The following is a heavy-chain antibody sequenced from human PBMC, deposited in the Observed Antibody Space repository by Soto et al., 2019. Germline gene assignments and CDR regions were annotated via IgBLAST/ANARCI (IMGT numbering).Heavy chain of an antibody. CDR2: IYYSGST. D-gene: IGHD6-19*01. V-gene: IGHV4-59*01. Sequence: LSLTFTVSGXSISSYYWSWIRQPPGKGLEWIGYIYYSGSTNYNPSLKSRVTISVDTSKNQFSLKLSSVTAADTAVYYCARTDYSSGWYFFFDYWGQGTLVTVSS. CDR3: ARTDYSSGWYFFFDY. CDR1: GXSISSYY. J-gene: IGHJ4*02.